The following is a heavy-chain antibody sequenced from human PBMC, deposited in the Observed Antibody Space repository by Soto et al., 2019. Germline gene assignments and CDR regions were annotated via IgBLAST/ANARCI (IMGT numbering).Heavy chain of an antibody. Sequence: QVRLEESRPGLVKPSETLSLICSVSGGSVNNANYFWNWIRHHPENGLEWIGYIYYSGSARYNPSFKTRAKLSIDTSKNQFSLRLNSAAVADTAVYFCARDADYGGSRGGMDVWGRGTTVTVSS. V-gene: IGHV4-31*03. CDR1: GGSVNNANYF. J-gene: IGHJ6*02. CDR3: ARDADYGGSRGGMDV. D-gene: IGHD4-17*01. CDR2: IYYSGSA.